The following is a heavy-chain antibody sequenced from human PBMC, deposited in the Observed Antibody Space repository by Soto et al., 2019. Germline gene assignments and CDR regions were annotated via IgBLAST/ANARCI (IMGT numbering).Heavy chain of an antibody. CDR1: GLTFSSYA. D-gene: IGHD3-16*01. V-gene: IGHV3-23*01. CDR2: ISGSGGST. J-gene: IGHJ1*01. CDR3: AYDLHYALDI. Sequence: HPGGSLRLSCAASGLTFSSYAMSWVRQAPGKGLEWVSAISGSGGSTYYADSVKGRFTISRDNSKNTLHLQMNSLKTEDTAVYYCAYDLHYALDIWGQGTLVTVSS.